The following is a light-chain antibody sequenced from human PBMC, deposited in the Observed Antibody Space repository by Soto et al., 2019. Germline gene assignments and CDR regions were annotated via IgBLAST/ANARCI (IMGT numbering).Light chain of an antibody. J-gene: IGLJ1*01. CDR2: EVG. CDR1: SSDVGDYNY. CDR3: KSFTSSSTFV. V-gene: IGLV2-14*01. Sequence: QSVLTQPASVSGSPGQTITISCTGTSSDVGDYNYVSWYQQHPCKAPKLMIYEVGNRPSGVSSRFSGSKSGNTASLTISGLQAEDEADYYCKSFTSSSTFVFGTGTKVTVL.